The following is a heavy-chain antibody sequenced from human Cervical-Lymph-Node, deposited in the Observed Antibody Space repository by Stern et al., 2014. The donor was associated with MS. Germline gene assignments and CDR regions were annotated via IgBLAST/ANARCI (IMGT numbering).Heavy chain of an antibody. V-gene: IGHV3-23*04. J-gene: IGHJ4*02. CDR3: AKDKTWIQVWFHFDS. D-gene: IGHD5-18*01. CDR1: GFTFNDYG. Sequence: EVQLVESGGGLVQPGGSLRLSCAASGFTFNDYGMSWVRQAPGKGLEWVSTISGNGGNTYYADSVKGRFTISRDNSKNTMYLQMNSLRADDTAIYYCAKDKTWIQVWFHFDSWGQGTLVAVSS. CDR2: ISGNGGNT.